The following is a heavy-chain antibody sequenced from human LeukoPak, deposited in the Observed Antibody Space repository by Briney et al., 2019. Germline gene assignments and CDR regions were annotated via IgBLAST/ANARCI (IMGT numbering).Heavy chain of an antibody. CDR1: GFTFSDYY. D-gene: IGHD5-18*01. CDR2: ISSSGSTI. J-gene: IGHJ4*02. V-gene: IGHV3-11*01. Sequence: GGSLRLSCAASGFTFSDYYMSWIRQAPGKGLEWASYISSSGSTIYYADSVKGRFTISRDNAKNSLYLQMNSLRAEDTAVYYCARSPRSYSYGQLDYWGQGTLVTVSS. CDR3: ARSPRSYSYGQLDY.